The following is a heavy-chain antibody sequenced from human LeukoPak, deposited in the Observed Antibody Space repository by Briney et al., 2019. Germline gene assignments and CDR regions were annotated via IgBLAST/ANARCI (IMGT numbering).Heavy chain of an antibody. CDR3: ARSGGKWLLPRPQYYFDY. V-gene: IGHV3-21*01. CDR1: GFTFSSYS. J-gene: IGHJ4*02. D-gene: IGHD3-22*01. Sequence: GGSLRLSCAASGFTFSSYSMNWVRQAPGKGLEWVSSISSSSSYIYYADSVKGRFTISRDNAKNSLYLQMNSLRAEDTAVYYCARSGGKWLLPRPQYYFDYWGQGTLVTVSS. CDR2: ISSSSSYI.